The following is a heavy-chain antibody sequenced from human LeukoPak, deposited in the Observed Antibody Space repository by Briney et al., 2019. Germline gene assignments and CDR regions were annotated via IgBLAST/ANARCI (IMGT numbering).Heavy chain of an antibody. V-gene: IGHV4-38-2*02. CDR3: ARGSIPRGSYWRALSPFDP. CDR1: GYSISSGYY. Sequence: PSETLSLTCTVSGYSISSGYYWGWIRQPPGKGLEWIGSIYHSGSTYYNPSLKSRVTISVDTSKNQFSLKLSSVTAADTAVYYCARGSIPRGSYWRALSPFDPWGQGTLVTVSS. CDR2: IYHSGST. D-gene: IGHD1-26*01. J-gene: IGHJ5*02.